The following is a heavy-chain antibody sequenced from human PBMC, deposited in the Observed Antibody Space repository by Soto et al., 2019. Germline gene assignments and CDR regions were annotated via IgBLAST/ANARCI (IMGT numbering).Heavy chain of an antibody. Sequence: QLHMQESGPGPVKPSETLSLTCTVSGDSISSSGYYWAWIRQPPGKGLEWIGNIDYSGSTYYNPSLKSRVAFSVDTSKTQVSLSLRSVTAADTAVYYCAASYCSDGVSCNWFDPWGQGILVIVSS. CDR2: IDYSGST. CDR1: GDSISSSGYY. CDR3: AASYCSDGVSCNWFDP. J-gene: IGHJ5*02. V-gene: IGHV4-39*07. D-gene: IGHD2-8*01.